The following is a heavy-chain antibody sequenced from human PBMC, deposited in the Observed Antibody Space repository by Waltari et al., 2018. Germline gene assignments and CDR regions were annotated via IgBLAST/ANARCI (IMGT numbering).Heavy chain of an antibody. CDR2: IYFAGRT. V-gene: IGHV4-39*07. CDR3: AREVGGSSWSTTPRGDAFDI. J-gene: IGHJ3*02. Sequence: QLQLRESGPGLLKPSETLSLTCSVSGDSIGSGYYYWGWIRRAPGKGLEWIGSIYFAGRTYSNPSLKIRLTISVDASKNQFSLRLSSVIAADTAVYYRAREVGGSSWSTTPRGDAFDIWGQGTMVTVSS. D-gene: IGHD6-13*01. CDR1: GDSIGSGYYY.